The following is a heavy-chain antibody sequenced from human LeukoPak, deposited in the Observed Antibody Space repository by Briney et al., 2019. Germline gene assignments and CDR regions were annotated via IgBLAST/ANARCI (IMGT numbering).Heavy chain of an antibody. CDR2: NK. V-gene: IGHV3-30*07. Sequence: PGGSLRLSCAASGITFSSYAMHWVRQAPGKGLEWVAVNKYYADSVKGRFTISRDNSKNTLYLQMNSLRAEDTAIYYCAILYSSSPLDYWDQGTLVTVSS. J-gene: IGHJ4*02. CDR3: AILYSSSPLDY. D-gene: IGHD6-6*01. CDR1: GITFSSYA.